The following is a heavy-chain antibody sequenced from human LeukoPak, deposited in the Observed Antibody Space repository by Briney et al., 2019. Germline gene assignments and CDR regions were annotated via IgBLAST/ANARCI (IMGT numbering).Heavy chain of an antibody. J-gene: IGHJ4*02. Sequence: GGSLRLSCAASGFTFSSYWMSWVRQAPGKGLEWVANIKQDGSEKYYVDSVKGRFTISRDNAESSLYLQMNSLRAEDTARYYCVRLRRNSDRSGYYYFYNYWGQGIQVTVSS. D-gene: IGHD3-22*01. CDR2: IKQDGSEK. CDR1: GFTFSSYW. CDR3: VRLRRNSDRSGYYYFYNY. V-gene: IGHV3-7*01.